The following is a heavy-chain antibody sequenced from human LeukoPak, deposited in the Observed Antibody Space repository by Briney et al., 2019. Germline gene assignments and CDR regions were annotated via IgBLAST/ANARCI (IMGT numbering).Heavy chain of an antibody. D-gene: IGHD3-22*01. CDR3: AREGSSGYYLYYYYMDV. Sequence: PSQTLSLTCTVSGGSISSGCYYWGWIRQPPGKGLEGIRYIYYSESTYYNPSTKSRVTISVDTSKNQFSLKLSSVTAADTAVYYCAREGSSGYYLYYYYMDVWGKGTTVTVSS. J-gene: IGHJ6*03. V-gene: IGHV4-30-4*08. CDR1: GGSISSGCYY. CDR2: IYYSEST.